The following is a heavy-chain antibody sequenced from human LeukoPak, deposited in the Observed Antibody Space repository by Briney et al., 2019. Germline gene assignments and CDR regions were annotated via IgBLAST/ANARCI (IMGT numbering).Heavy chain of an antibody. Sequence: GGSLRLSCAASGFTFGSYWMHWVRQAPGKGLVWVSRINTDEISTTYADSVKGRFTISRDNAKKTLYLQMNSLRAEDTAVYYCAREYTSSSGRPFDYWGQGTLVTVSS. CDR3: AREYTSSSGRPFDY. V-gene: IGHV3-74*03. D-gene: IGHD6-6*01. J-gene: IGHJ4*02. CDR1: GFTFGSYW. CDR2: INTDEIST.